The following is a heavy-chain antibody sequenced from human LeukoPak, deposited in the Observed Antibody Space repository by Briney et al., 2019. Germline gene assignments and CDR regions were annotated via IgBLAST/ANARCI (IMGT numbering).Heavy chain of an antibody. Sequence: PGGSLRLSCAASGFTFSSYWMHWVRQAPGKGLVWVSRINTDGGSTSYADSVKGRFTISRDNAKNTLYLQMNSLRAEDTAVYYCARDGTRNYYYYMDVWGKGTTVTVSS. CDR2: INTDGGST. CDR1: GFTFSSYW. V-gene: IGHV3-74*01. D-gene: IGHD1-26*01. J-gene: IGHJ6*03. CDR3: ARDGTRNYYYYMDV.